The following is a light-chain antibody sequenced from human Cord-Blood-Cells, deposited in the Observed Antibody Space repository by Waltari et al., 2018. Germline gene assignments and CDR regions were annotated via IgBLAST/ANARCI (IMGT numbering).Light chain of an antibody. Sequence: QSALTPPASVSGSPGQSITISCPGTSRDVGGSHHVSWYQPHPGKAPKLMIYEVSNRPSGVSNRFSGSKSGNTASLTISGLQAEDEADYYCSSYTSSSTLFGGGTKLTVL. CDR2: EVS. V-gene: IGLV2-14*01. J-gene: IGLJ3*02. CDR1: SRDVGGSHH. CDR3: SSYTSSSTL.